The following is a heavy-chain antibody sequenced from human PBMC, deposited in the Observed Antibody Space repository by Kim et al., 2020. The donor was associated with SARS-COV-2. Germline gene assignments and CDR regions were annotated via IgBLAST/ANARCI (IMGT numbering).Heavy chain of an antibody. D-gene: IGHD2-15*01. Sequence: QKCQGRVTITADESTSTAYMELSSLRSEDTAVYYCASGYCSGGSCYHFDYWGQGTLVTVSS. CDR3: ASGYCSGGSCYHFDY. J-gene: IGHJ4*02. V-gene: IGHV1-69*01.